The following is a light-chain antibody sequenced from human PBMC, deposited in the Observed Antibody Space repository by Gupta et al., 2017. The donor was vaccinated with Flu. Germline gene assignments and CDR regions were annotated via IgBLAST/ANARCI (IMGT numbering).Light chain of an antibody. CDR3: QQYTTFEWT. CDR1: QDIGDW. J-gene: IGKJ1*01. V-gene: IGKV1-5*03. Sequence: DIQMTQSPSTLSASIGDRVTISCRASQDIGDWLAWYQQKPGKAPKFLIYKTSNLESGVPSRFSGSGSGTEFTLTISSLQPDDFGTYYCQQYTTFEWTFGQGTTVE. CDR2: KTS.